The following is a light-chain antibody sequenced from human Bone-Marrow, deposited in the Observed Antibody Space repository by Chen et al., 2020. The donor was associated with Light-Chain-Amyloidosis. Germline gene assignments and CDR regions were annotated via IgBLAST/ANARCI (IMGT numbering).Light chain of an antibody. V-gene: IGKV1-39*01. J-gene: IGKJ2*01. CDR1: HSVDKY. CDR3: QQTYSDSAYT. CDR2: AAS. Sequence: DTQMTPSPPSLSASIGDTVTITCRASHSVDKYLNWYQQKAGKPPTLLIYAASSLQSGVPPRFRGSGAGTDFSLTISNLQPDDFATYYCQQTYSDSAYTFGQGTNLQI.